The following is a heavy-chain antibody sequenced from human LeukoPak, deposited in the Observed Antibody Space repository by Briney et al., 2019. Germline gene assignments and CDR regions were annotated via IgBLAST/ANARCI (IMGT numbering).Heavy chain of an antibody. D-gene: IGHD1-1*01. J-gene: IGHJ4*02. CDR1: GFTFSSYA. Sequence: GGSLRLSCAASGFTFSSYAMSWVRQAPGKGLEWVSAISGSGGSTYYADSVKGRFTISRDNSKNTLYLQMNSLRAEDTAVYYCAKDHLQLERRGDYFDYWGQGTLVTVSS. CDR2: ISGSGGST. CDR3: AKDHLQLERRGDYFDY. V-gene: IGHV3-23*01.